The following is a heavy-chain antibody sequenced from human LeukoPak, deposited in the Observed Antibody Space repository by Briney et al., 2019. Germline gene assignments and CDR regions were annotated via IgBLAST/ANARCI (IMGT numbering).Heavy chain of an antibody. V-gene: IGHV3-7*01. CDR2: IKEDGSEK. J-gene: IGHJ4*02. Sequence: GGSLRLSCAASGFTFSSYWMSWVRQAPGKGLEWVANIKEDGSEKYYVDSLKGRFTISRDNAKNSLYLQMNSLRAEDTVVYYCARGGPYYDILTGYFSVAFDYWGQGTLVTVSS. D-gene: IGHD3-9*01. CDR1: GFTFSSYW. CDR3: ARGGPYYDILTGYFSVAFDY.